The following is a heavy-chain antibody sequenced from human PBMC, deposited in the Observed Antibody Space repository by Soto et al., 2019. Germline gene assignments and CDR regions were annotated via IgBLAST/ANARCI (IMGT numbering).Heavy chain of an antibody. Sequence: PGGSLRLSCAASGFPFWDQYMSWIRQAPGKGLEWVSYISDSGSTVYYADSVKGRFTISRDNAKNSLYLQMNGLTTEDTAVYYCVNTTTGRHYWGQGTLVTVSS. CDR3: VNTTTGRHY. CDR2: ISDSGSTV. D-gene: IGHD1-1*01. J-gene: IGHJ4*02. CDR1: GFPFWDQY. V-gene: IGHV3-11*01.